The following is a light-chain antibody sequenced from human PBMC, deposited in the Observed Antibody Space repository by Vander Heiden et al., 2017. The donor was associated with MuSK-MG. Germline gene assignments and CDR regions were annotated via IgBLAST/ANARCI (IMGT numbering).Light chain of an antibody. Sequence: QSALTQPASVSGSPGQSIAISCTGTSRDVGDFNFVSWYQQHPGEVPNLMIYDVSSRPSGVSIRFSGSKSGNTASLTISGIQAEDEADYYCSSYTSNSTLIFGGGTKLTVV. CDR2: DVS. V-gene: IGLV2-14*03. J-gene: IGLJ2*01. CDR1: SRDVGDFNF. CDR3: SSYTSNSTLI.